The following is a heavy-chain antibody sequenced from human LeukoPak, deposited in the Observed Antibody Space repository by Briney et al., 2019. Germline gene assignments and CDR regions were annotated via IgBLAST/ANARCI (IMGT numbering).Heavy chain of an antibody. D-gene: IGHD3-16*01. J-gene: IGHJ4*02. CDR3: AKLRGSSVLRTAFDY. CDR1: GFTFSSYV. CDR2: ISGSGSNT. Sequence: GGSLRLSCAASGFTFSSYVMSWVRQAPGKGLEWVSHISGSGSNTYYADSVKGRFTISRDKSKNTLYLQMNSLRAEDTAVYYCAKLRGSSVLRTAFDYWGQGTLVTVAS. V-gene: IGHV3-23*01.